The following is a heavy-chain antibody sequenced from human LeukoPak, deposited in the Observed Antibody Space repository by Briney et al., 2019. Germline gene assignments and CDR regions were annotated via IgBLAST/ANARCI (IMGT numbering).Heavy chain of an antibody. D-gene: IGHD3-10*01. J-gene: IGHJ3*02. CDR2: IIPILGIA. CDR1: GCTFSSYA. Sequence: ASVKVSCKASGCTFSSYAISWVRQAPGQGLEWMGRIIPILGIANYAQKFQGRVTITADKSTSTAYMELSSLRSEDTAVYYCARTQGRDNAFDIWGQGTMVTVSS. V-gene: IGHV1-69*04. CDR3: ARTQGRDNAFDI.